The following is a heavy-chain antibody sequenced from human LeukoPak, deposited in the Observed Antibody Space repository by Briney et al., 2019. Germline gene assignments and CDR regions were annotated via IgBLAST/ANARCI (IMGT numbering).Heavy chain of an antibody. CDR2: MYYSGST. CDR1: SGSIPSYW. Sequence: SETLSLTCTVSSGSIPSYWWSWIRQPPGKGLEWIGYMYYSGSTNYNPSLKSRVTISIDTSSRQFSLKLTSVTAADTAVYYCARGRGWLPYWGQGTLVTVSS. J-gene: IGHJ4*02. D-gene: IGHD6-19*01. CDR3: ARGRGWLPY. V-gene: IGHV4-59*12.